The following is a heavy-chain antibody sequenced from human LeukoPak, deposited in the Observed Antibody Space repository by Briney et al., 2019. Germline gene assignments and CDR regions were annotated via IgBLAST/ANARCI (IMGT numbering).Heavy chain of an antibody. CDR2: MNPNSGNT. V-gene: IGHV1-8*02. D-gene: IGHD1-26*01. J-gene: IGHJ6*03. Sequence: ASVKVSCKASGYTFTSYDINWVRQATGQGLEWMGWMNPNSGNTGYAQKFQGRVTMTRDMSTSTVYMELSSLRSEDTAVYYCARGSGVSYYYYMDVWGKGTTVTVSS. CDR1: GYTFTSYD. CDR3: ARGSGVSYYYYMDV.